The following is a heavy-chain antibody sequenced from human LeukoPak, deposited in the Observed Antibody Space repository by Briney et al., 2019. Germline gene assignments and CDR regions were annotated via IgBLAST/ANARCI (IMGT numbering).Heavy chain of an antibody. D-gene: IGHD2-21*02. Sequence: PGGSLRLSCAASGFTVTSNYMSWFRHAPGKGLEWVSVIYAGGSTYYAGSVKGRFTISRDNSQNALYLQMNGLRDEDTAVYYCTRGGGAFCGGDCYRNFDYWGQGILVTVSS. CDR1: GFTVTSNY. V-gene: IGHV3-66*02. J-gene: IGHJ4*02. CDR3: TRGGGAFCGGDCYRNFDY. CDR2: IYAGGST.